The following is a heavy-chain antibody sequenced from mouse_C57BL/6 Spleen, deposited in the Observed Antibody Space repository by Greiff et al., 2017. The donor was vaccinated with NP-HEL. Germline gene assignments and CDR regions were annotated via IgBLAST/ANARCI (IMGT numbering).Heavy chain of an antibody. J-gene: IGHJ2*01. CDR1: GYTFTDYY. V-gene: IGHV1-19*01. CDR2: INPYNGGT. CDR3: ARERNDFDY. Sequence: EVQLQQSGPVLVKPGASVKMSCKASGYTFTDYYMNWVKQSHGKSLEWIGVINPYNGGTSYNQKFKGKATLTVDKSSSTAYMELNSLTSEDSAVYYCARERNDFDYWGQGTTLTVSS.